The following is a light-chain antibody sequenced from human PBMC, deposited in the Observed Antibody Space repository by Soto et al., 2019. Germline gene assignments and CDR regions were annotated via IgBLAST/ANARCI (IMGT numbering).Light chain of an antibody. V-gene: IGKV3-15*01. Sequence: IVMTQSPATLSVSPGERATLSCRASQSVSSNLAWYQQIPGQAPRLLIYGASTRATGIPARFSGSGSGTEFTLTISSLQSEDFAVYYCQQYNNWPPLTFGGGTKVEIK. J-gene: IGKJ4*01. CDR1: QSVSSN. CDR2: GAS. CDR3: QQYNNWPPLT.